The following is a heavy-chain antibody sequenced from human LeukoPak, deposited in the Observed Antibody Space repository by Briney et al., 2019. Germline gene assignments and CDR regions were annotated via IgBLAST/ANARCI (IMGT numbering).Heavy chain of an antibody. CDR2: IYYSGST. CDR1: GGSVSSGGYY. D-gene: IGHD3-10*01. V-gene: IGHV4-61*08. CDR3: AREAFGIQRDWFDP. Sequence: SETLSLTCTVSGGSVSSGGYYWSWIRQPPGKGLEWIGYIYYSGSTNYNPSLKSRVTISVDTSKNQFSLKLSSVTAADTAVYYCAREAFGIQRDWFDPWGQGTLVTVSS. J-gene: IGHJ5*02.